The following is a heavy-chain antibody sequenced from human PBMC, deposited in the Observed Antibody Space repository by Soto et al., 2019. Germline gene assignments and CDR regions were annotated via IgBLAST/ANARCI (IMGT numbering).Heavy chain of an antibody. V-gene: IGHV3-23*01. CDR2: ISESGDNA. Sequence: VGSLRLSCAASGFPFNTYAMSWVRQAPGKGPEWVSAISESGDNAFYADSVQGRFTISRDNSYNILYLQMNSLRAEDTALYFCAKGGYIYGLDPWCQGTLVTVSS. CDR1: GFPFNTYA. D-gene: IGHD5-18*01. CDR3: AKGGYIYGLDP. J-gene: IGHJ5*02.